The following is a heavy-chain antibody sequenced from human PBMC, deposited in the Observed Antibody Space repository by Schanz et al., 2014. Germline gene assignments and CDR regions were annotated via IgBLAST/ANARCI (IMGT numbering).Heavy chain of an antibody. V-gene: IGHV3-23*05. CDR1: GFTFTTHS. J-gene: IGHJ4*02. CDR3: AKQIHYDILTVTRN. Sequence: EVQLLESGGGLVQPGGSLRLSCAASGFTFTTHSMTWVRQAPGKGLEWVAAMSYDGSIKYYGDSVKGRFTISRDNSKNTLYLQMNTLRAEDTAVYYCAKQIHYDILTVTRNWGQGTLVTVSS. CDR2: MSYDGSIK. D-gene: IGHD3-9*01.